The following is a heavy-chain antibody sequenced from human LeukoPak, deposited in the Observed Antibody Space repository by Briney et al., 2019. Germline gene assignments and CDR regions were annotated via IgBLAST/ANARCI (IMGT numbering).Heavy chain of an antibody. V-gene: IGHV3-21*01. CDR2: ISSSSSYI. Sequence: GGSLRLSCAASGFTFSSYSMNWVRQAPGKGLEWVSSISSSSSYIYYADSVKGRFTISRDNAKNSLYLQMNSLRAEDTAVYFCAREWEYSNSSDYWGQGTLVTVSS. CDR1: GFTFSSYS. J-gene: IGHJ4*02. D-gene: IGHD6-6*01. CDR3: AREWEYSNSSDY.